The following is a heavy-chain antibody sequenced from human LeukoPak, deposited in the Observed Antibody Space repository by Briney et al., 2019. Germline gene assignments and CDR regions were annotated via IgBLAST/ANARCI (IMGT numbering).Heavy chain of an antibody. V-gene: IGHV3-74*01. CDR1: GFTFSSYW. D-gene: IGHD6-25*01. CDR2: IKSDGSIT. J-gene: IGHJ3*02. CDR3: ARVGARLGAFDI. Sequence: GGSLRLSCAASGFTFSSYWMHWVRQAPGKGLVWVSRIKSDGSITNYADSVKGRFTISRDNAKNTLYVQMNSLRAEDTAVYYCARVGARLGAFDIWGRGTMVTVSS.